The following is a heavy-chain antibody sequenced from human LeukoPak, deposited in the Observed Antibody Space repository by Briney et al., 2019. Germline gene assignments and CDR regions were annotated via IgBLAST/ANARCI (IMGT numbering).Heavy chain of an antibody. CDR1: EFTFKNYV. Sequence: QPGGSLRLSCTASEFTFKNYVMSWVRQAPGKGLEWVSSISGSGGTTYYAASGKGRFTISRDNSKNTLYLQMNSLRAEDTAVYYCATFPIYYYDSSGYWYFDYWGQGTLVTVSS. V-gene: IGHV3-23*01. CDR3: ATFPIYYYDSSGYWYFDY. CDR2: ISGSGGTT. J-gene: IGHJ4*02. D-gene: IGHD3-22*01.